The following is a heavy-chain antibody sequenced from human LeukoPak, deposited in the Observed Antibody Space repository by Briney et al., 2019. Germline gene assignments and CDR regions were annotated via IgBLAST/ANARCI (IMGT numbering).Heavy chain of an antibody. Sequence: PGGSLRLSCAASGFSFSSYSMVWVRQAPGKELDWVSVISSNGHTTYYADSVKGRFTISRDNSKDTVFLQMSGLRAEDTAVYYCAKEIASCGGDCNSLVDSWGQGSLVTVSS. J-gene: IGHJ4*02. CDR2: ISSNGHTT. D-gene: IGHD2-21*02. CDR1: GFSFSSYS. V-gene: IGHV3-23*01. CDR3: AKEIASCGGDCNSLVDS.